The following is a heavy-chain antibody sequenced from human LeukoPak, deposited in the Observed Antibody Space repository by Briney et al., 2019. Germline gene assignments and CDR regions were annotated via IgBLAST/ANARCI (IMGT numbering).Heavy chain of an antibody. D-gene: IGHD1-26*01. CDR1: VGSISSTNYY. Sequence: PSETLSLTCTVCVGSISSTNYYWGWIRQPPGKGREWIGSIYYSGSTYYNPSLQSRVTISVDTSTDQFSLKLSSVTAADTAVYYCARGSGSYMDYMDVWGKGTTVTVSS. CDR2: IYYSGST. V-gene: IGHV4-39*01. CDR3: ARGSGSYMDYMDV. J-gene: IGHJ6*03.